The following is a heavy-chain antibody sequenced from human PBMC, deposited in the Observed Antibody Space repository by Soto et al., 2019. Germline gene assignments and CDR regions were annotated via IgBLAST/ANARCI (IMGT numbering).Heavy chain of an antibody. CDR2: ISAYNGNT. CDR3: TRSSSNHFSSSEADY. D-gene: IGHD6-6*01. CDR1: GYPFHNYG. V-gene: IGHV1-18*01. Sequence: GXSVKVSFKASGYPFHNYGINWVRQAPGQGLEWMGWISAYNGNTDYARWLQDRVTMTTDTSTNTAYMELRSLRSDDTAVYYCTRSSSNHFSSSEADYWGQGTLVTVSS. J-gene: IGHJ4*02.